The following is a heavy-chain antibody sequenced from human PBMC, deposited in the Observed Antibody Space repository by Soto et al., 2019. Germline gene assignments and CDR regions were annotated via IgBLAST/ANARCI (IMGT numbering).Heavy chain of an antibody. CDR3: AKSRGSSLTIDY. D-gene: IGHD3-10*01. Sequence: QVPLVESGGGVVQPGRSLRLSCAASGFTFSSYGMHWVRQAPGKGLEWVAVISYDGSNKYYADSVKGRFTISRDNSKNTLYLQMNSLSAEDTAVYYGAKSRGSSLTIDYWGQGTLVTVSS. J-gene: IGHJ4*02. V-gene: IGHV3-30*18. CDR1: GFTFSSYG. CDR2: ISYDGSNK.